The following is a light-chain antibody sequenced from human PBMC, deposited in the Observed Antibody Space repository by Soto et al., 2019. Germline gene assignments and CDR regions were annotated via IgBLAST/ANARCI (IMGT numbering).Light chain of an antibody. V-gene: IGLV2-23*02. CDR1: SSDVGTYNL. Sequence: QSALTQPASVSGSPGQSITIPCTGTSSDVGTYNLVSWYQHHPGKAPKVMIYEVSKRPSGVSNRFSGSKSGNTASLTISGLQAEDEADYYCCSYAGSSTYVFGTGTKVTVL. CDR3: CSYAGSSTYV. J-gene: IGLJ1*01. CDR2: EVS.